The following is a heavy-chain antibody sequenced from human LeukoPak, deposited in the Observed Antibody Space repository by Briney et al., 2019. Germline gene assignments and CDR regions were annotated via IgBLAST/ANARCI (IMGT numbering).Heavy chain of an antibody. CDR2: IYYSGST. CDR3: ARLDHGVTTA. CDR1: GGSISSSSYY. V-gene: IGHV4-39*01. Sequence: SETLSLTCTVSGGSISSSSYYWGWIRQPPGKGLEWIGSIYYSGSTYYNPSLKSRVTISVDTSKNQFPLKLSSVTAADTAVYYCARLDHGVTTAWGQGTLVTVSS. J-gene: IGHJ5*02. D-gene: IGHD1/OR15-1a*01.